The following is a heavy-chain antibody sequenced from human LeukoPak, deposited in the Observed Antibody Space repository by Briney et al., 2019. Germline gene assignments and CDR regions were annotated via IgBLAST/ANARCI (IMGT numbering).Heavy chain of an antibody. CDR3: ARDSLKQWPDY. CDR1: GFTFSSYA. CDR2: ISYDGGNK. D-gene: IGHD6-19*01. J-gene: IGHJ4*02. V-gene: IGHV3-30*04. Sequence: GGSLRLSCAASGFTFSSYAMHWVRQAPGKGLEWVAVISYDGGNKYYADSVKGRFTISRDNSKNTLYLQMNSLRAEDTAVYYCARDSLKQWPDYWGQGTLVTVSS.